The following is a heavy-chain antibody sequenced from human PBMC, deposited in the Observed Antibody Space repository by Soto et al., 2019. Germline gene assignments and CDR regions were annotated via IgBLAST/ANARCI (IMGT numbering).Heavy chain of an antibody. D-gene: IGHD2-8*01. CDR1: GFTFSSYS. CDR3: ARDLNPRQEMLYALLGY. J-gene: IGHJ4*02. V-gene: IGHV3-48*01. CDR2: ISGSSSMI. Sequence: EVQLVESGGGLVQPGGSLRLSCAASGFTFSSYSMNWVRQAPGKGLEWVSYISGSSSMIYYADSVKGRFTISRDNAKNSLYRQMNSLRAEDTAVYYCARDLNPRQEMLYALLGYWGQGTLVIVSS.